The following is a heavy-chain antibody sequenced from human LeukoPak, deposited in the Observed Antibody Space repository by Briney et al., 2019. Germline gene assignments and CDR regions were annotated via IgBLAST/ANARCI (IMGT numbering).Heavy chain of an antibody. CDR2: INQCGSN. D-gene: IGHD3-16*02. CDR3: ARGRVWRYDYVWGSYRPDAFDI. Sequence: SETVSLTCAVYVGSFSGYYWSWLPQPPGKGLEGLGEINQCGSNNFNPFLESRVTLPVDTSKNQSSLKLSSVSAADTAVYYCARGRVWRYDYVWGSYRPDAFDIWGQGTMVTVSS. J-gene: IGHJ3*02. CDR1: VGSFSGYY. V-gene: IGHV4-34*01.